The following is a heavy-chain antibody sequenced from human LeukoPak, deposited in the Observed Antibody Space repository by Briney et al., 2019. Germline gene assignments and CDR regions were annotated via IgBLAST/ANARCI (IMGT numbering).Heavy chain of an antibody. V-gene: IGHV3-23*01. Sequence: PGGSLRLSCAASGFTFSSYAMSWVRQAPGKGLEWVSGISGSGGSTYYADSVKGRFTISRDNSKNTLYLQMNGLRAEDTAVYYCAKDLHSLMVRGVIVPVQGYFDCWGQGTLVTVSS. D-gene: IGHD3-10*01. CDR2: ISGSGGST. J-gene: IGHJ4*02. CDR1: GFTFSSYA. CDR3: AKDLHSLMVRGVIVPVQGYFDC.